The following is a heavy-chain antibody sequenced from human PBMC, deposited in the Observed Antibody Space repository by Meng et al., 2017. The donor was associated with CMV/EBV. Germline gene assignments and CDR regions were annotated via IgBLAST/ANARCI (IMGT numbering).Heavy chain of an antibody. J-gene: IGHJ4*02. CDR2: IYYSGST. CDR3: ARVTSRVAGAFDY. D-gene: IGHD1-14*01. CDR1: GGSISSGDYY. Sequence: PRESDPGLVKPSQPLSLPCTVSGGSISSGDYYWSWIRQPPGKGLEWIGYIYYSGSTYYNPSLKSRVTISVDTSKNQFSLKLSSVTAADTAVYYCARVTSRVAGAFDYWGQGTLVTVSS. V-gene: IGHV4-30-4*08.